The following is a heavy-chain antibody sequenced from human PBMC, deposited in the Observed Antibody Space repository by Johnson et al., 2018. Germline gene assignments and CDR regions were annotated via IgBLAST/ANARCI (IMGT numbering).Heavy chain of an antibody. J-gene: IGHJ1*01. V-gene: IGHV1-69*01. CDR2: IIPIFGTA. CDR1: GGTFSSYA. CDR3: AGTYYYDSSGYPAYFQH. Sequence: QVQLVESGAEVKKPGSSVKVSCKASGGTFSSYAISWVRQAPGQGLEWMGGIIPIFGTANYAQKFQGRATITADESTSTAYMGLSSLRSEDTAVYYCAGTYYYDSSGYPAYFQHWGQGTLVTVSS. D-gene: IGHD3-22*01.